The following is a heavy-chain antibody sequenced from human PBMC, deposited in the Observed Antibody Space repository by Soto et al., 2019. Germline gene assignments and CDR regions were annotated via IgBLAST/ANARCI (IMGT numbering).Heavy chain of an antibody. Sequence: SVKVSCKASGGTFSSYAIRWVRQAPGQGLEWMGGIIPIFGTANYAQKFQGRVTITADESTSTAYMELSSLRSEDTAVYYCASSGYSYGDHDAFDIWGQGTMVTVSS. D-gene: IGHD5-18*01. V-gene: IGHV1-69*13. CDR2: IIPIFGTA. J-gene: IGHJ3*02. CDR3: ASSGYSYGDHDAFDI. CDR1: GGTFSSYA.